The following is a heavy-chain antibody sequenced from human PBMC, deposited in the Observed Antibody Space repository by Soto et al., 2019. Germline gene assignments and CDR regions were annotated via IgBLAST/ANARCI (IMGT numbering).Heavy chain of an antibody. CDR1: GYTFTSYD. V-gene: IGHV1-8*01. J-gene: IGHJ6*03. D-gene: IGHD3-3*01. CDR3: ARGKHYDFWSGYYVGGYYYYYMDV. CDR2: MNPNSGNT. Sequence: ASVKVSCKASGYTFTSYDINWVRQATGQGLEWMGWMNPNSGNTGYAQKFQGRVTMTRNTSISTAYMELSSLRSEDTALYYCARGKHYDFWSGYYVGGYYYYYMDVWGKGTTVTVSS.